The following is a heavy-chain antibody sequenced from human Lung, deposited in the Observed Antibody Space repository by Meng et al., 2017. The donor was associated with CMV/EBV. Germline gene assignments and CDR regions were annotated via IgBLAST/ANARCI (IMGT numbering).Heavy chain of an antibody. J-gene: IGHJ4*02. CDR2: ISGGSNYI. Sequence: GGSXRLXCAASGFTFSSFSMNWVRQAPGKGLEWVSSISGGSNYIYYADSVKGRFTISRDNAKNSLYLQMNSLRAEDTAVYYCARNSFRGSGSYCNYWGQGTLVTVSS. D-gene: IGHD3-10*01. CDR1: GFTFSSFS. V-gene: IGHV3-21*01. CDR3: ARNSFRGSGSYCNY.